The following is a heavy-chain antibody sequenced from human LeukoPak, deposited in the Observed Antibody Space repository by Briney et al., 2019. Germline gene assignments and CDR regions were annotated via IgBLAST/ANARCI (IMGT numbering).Heavy chain of an antibody. Sequence: SETLSLTCAVYGGSFSGYYWSWIRQPPGKGLEWIGEINHSGSTNYNPSLKSRVTISVDTSKNQFSLKLSSVTAADTAVYYCARGGVVHNRYFDYWGQGTLVTVSS. V-gene: IGHV4-34*01. CDR2: INHSGST. J-gene: IGHJ4*02. D-gene: IGHD3-3*01. CDR1: GGSFSGYY. CDR3: ARGGVVHNRYFDY.